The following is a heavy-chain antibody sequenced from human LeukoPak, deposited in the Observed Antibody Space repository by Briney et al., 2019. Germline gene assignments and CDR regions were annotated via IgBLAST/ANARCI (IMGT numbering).Heavy chain of an antibody. Sequence: SETLSLTCTVSGGSISTYHWSWIRQSPGKGLEWIADISASGGTNYNPSLESRVTVSIDSSKNRFSLKLSSVTAADTAVFYCARSPHNSAWYEKWFDPWGQGTLVTVSS. CDR1: GGSISTYH. CDR3: ARSPHNSAWYEKWFDP. CDR2: ISASGGT. V-gene: IGHV4-4*08. J-gene: IGHJ5*02. D-gene: IGHD6-19*01.